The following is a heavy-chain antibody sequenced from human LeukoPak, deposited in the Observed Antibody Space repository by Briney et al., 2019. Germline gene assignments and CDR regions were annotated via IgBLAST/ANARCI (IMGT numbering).Heavy chain of an antibody. Sequence: RASVKVSCKASGGTFSDDGISWVRQAPGQRLEWMGWINVGNGHTIYSQKFQGRVTITRDTSASTAYMELSSLRSEDTALYYCARGPILTGNYPPDDFWGQGTLVTVSS. CDR3: ARGPILTGNYPPDDF. CDR2: INVGNGHT. CDR1: GGTFSDDG. V-gene: IGHV1-3*01. D-gene: IGHD3-9*01. J-gene: IGHJ4*02.